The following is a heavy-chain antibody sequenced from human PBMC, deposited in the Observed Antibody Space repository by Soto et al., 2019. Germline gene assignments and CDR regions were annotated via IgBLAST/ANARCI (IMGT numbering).Heavy chain of an antibody. Sequence: RLSCVGSGFTFSNNAMHRVRQAPGKGLEWVAVISYDSSEIFYADSVKGRFTISRDDPDNTLFLHMNSPRADDTAVYYCAIARVADSSLDHWGQGILVTVSS. CDR1: GFTFSNNA. D-gene: IGHD3-3*01. CDR2: ISYDSSEI. J-gene: IGHJ4*01. CDR3: AIARVADSSLDH. V-gene: IGHV3-30*01.